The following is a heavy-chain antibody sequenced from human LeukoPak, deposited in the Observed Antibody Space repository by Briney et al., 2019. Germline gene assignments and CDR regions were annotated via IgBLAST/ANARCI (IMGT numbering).Heavy chain of an antibody. D-gene: IGHD6-13*01. V-gene: IGHV3-23*01. CDR1: GGSFSGYY. Sequence: ETLSLTCAVYGGSFSGYYWSWIRQAPGKGLEWVSAISGSGSTYYADSVKGRFTISRDNSKNTLYLQMNSLRAEDTAVYYCAKSPYSSSWYGDFWGQGTLVTVSS. J-gene: IGHJ4*02. CDR2: ISGSGST. CDR3: AKSPYSSSWYGDF.